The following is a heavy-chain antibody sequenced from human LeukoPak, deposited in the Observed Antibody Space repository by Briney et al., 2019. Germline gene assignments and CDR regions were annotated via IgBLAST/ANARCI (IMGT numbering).Heavy chain of an antibody. V-gene: IGHV1-2*02. Sequence: ASVKVSCKTSGYTFTGYYLHWVRQAPGQGLEWMGWINPNSGDTKYAQKFQGRVTMTRDTSISTAYMELTRLRSDDTAVYYCARGGLRVMVYRLYYMDVWGKGTTVTVSS. CDR2: INPNSGDT. J-gene: IGHJ6*03. CDR3: ARGGLRVMVYRLYYMDV. D-gene: IGHD2-8*01. CDR1: GYTFTGYY.